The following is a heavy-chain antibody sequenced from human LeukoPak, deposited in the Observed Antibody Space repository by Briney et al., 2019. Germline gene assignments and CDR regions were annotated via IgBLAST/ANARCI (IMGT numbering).Heavy chain of an antibody. V-gene: IGHV4-59*12. J-gene: IGHJ4*02. CDR3: ARVVRYFDY. CDR2: IYYSGST. Sequence: KTSETLSLTCTVSGGSISSYYWTWIRQPPGKGLEWIGYIYYSGSTNYNPSLKSRVTISVDTSKNQFSLKLTSVTAADTAVYYCARVVRYFDYWGQGTLVTVSS. CDR1: GGSISSYY. D-gene: IGHD3-9*01.